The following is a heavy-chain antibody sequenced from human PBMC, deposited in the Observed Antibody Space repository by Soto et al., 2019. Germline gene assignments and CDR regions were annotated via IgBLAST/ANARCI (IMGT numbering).Heavy chain of an antibody. Sequence: GGSLRLSCTASGFSFGDSAMSWFRQAPGKGLEWVGFIRSKAYSGTTEYTASVRGRFTISRDDSKSIAYLQMNSLKTEDTAVYYCTRRYSSGRYWFDPWGQGTLVTVSS. CDR3: TRRYSSGRYWFDP. J-gene: IGHJ5*02. CDR1: GFSFGDSA. CDR2: IRSKAYSGTT. D-gene: IGHD6-19*01. V-gene: IGHV3-49*01.